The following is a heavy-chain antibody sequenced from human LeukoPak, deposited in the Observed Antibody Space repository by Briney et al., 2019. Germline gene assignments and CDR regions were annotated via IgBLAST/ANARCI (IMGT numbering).Heavy chain of an antibody. Sequence: GGSLRLSCTASGFTFSSYWMHWVRQAPGKGLVGVSRINSDGSSTNYADSVKGRFTISRDNAKNTLYLQMNSLPAEDTAVYYCARVPRTVVGTKDAKYFQHWGQGTLVTVSS. CDR3: ARVPRTVVGTKDAKYFQH. D-gene: IGHD6-19*01. V-gene: IGHV3-74*01. J-gene: IGHJ1*01. CDR1: GFTFSSYW. CDR2: INSDGSST.